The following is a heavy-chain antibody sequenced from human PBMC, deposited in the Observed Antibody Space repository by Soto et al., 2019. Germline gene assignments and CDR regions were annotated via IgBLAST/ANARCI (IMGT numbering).Heavy chain of an antibody. V-gene: IGHV3-30*18. CDR2: ISYDGSNK. J-gene: IGHJ3*02. CDR1: GFTFSSYG. Sequence: QVQLVESGGGVVQPGRSLRLSCAASGFTFSSYGMHWVRQAPGKGLEWVAGISYDGSNKYYANSVKGRFTISRDNSKNTLYLQMNSLRAEDTAVYYCAKEIYSGYDLWAFDIWGQGTMVTVSS. CDR3: AKEIYSGYDLWAFDI. D-gene: IGHD5-12*01.